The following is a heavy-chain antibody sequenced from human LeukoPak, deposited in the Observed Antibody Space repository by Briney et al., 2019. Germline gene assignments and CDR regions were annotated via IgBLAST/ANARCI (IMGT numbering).Heavy chain of an antibody. CDR3: ARGRWDIVVVPAAFNPLNYYYYMDV. CDR1: GGTFSSYA. CDR2: IIPNFGTA. V-gene: IGHV1-69*13. D-gene: IGHD2-2*01. Sequence: SVKVSCKASGGTFSSYAISWVRQAPGQGLEWMGGIIPNFGTANYAQKFQGRVTITADESTSTAYMELSSLRSDDTAVYYCARGRWDIVVVPAAFNPLNYYYYMDVWGKGTTVTVSS. J-gene: IGHJ6*03.